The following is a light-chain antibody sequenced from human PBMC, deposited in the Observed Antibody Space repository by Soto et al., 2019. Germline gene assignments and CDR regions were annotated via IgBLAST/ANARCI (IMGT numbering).Light chain of an antibody. CDR3: SSYTSSSTYV. Sequence: QSALTQPASVSGSPGQSITISCTGISSDVAGYNYVSWYQQHPGKAPKLMIYEVSNRPSGVSSRFSGSKSGNTASLTISGLQAEDEADYYCSSYTSSSTYVFGTGTKLTV. CDR2: EVS. J-gene: IGLJ1*01. V-gene: IGLV2-14*01. CDR1: SSDVAGYNY.